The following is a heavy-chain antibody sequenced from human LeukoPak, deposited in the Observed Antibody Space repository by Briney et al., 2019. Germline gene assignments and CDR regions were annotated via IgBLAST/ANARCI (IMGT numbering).Heavy chain of an antibody. Sequence: PGGSLRLSCAASGFTFSSYAMNWVRQAPGKGLEWVSSISSSSSYIYYADSVKGRFTISRDNAKNSLYLQMNSLRAEDTAVYYCARGQLGRFDYWGQGTLVTVSS. CDR3: ARGQLGRFDY. J-gene: IGHJ4*02. CDR1: GFTFSSYA. CDR2: ISSSSSYI. V-gene: IGHV3-21*01. D-gene: IGHD6-6*01.